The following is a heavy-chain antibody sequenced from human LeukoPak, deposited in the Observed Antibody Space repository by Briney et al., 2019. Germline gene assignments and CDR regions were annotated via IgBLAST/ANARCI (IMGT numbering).Heavy chain of an antibody. CDR1: GYTFTSYG. J-gene: IGHJ3*01. V-gene: IGHV1-46*01. Sequence: ASVKVSCKASGYTFTSYGISWVRQAPGQGLEWMGIINPSGGSTSYAQKFQGGVTMTRDTSTSTVYMELSSLRSEDTAVYYCARDLSQQLVPSEYWGQGTMVTVSS. D-gene: IGHD6-6*01. CDR3: ARDLSQQLVPSEY. CDR2: INPSGGST.